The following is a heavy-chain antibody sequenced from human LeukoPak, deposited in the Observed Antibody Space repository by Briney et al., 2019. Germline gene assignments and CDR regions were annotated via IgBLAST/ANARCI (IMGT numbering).Heavy chain of an antibody. CDR2: IYSSGST. CDR3: ARGPYSYDSSGAFDI. D-gene: IGHD3-22*01. V-gene: IGHV4-61*02. CDR1: GYSLSSGDYY. J-gene: IGHJ3*02. Sequence: SETLSLTCTVSGYSLSSGDYYWSWIRQPAGKGLEWIGRIYSSGSTNYNPSLKSRVTISVDTSKNQFSLKLSSVTAADTAVYFCARGPYSYDSSGAFDIWGQGTMVTVSS.